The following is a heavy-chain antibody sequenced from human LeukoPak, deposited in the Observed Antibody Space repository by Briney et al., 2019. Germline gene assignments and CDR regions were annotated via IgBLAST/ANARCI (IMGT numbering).Heavy chain of an antibody. CDR2: IYSGGST. CDR3: ARDRSGYSSGWQTYYYYYMDV. Sequence: AGGSLRLSCAASGFTVSSNYMSWVRQAPGKGLEWVLVIYSGGSTYYADSVKGRFTISRDNSKNTLYLQMNSPRAEDTAVYYCARDRSGYSSGWQTYYYYYMDVWGKGTTVTVSS. D-gene: IGHD6-19*01. CDR1: GFTVSSNY. V-gene: IGHV3-53*01. J-gene: IGHJ6*03.